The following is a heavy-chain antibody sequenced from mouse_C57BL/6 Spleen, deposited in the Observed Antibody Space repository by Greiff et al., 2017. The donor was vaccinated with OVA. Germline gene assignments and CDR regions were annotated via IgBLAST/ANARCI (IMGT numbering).Heavy chain of an antibody. CDR2: IRSKSNNYAT. V-gene: IGHV10-1*01. CDR3: VRHPPWAMDY. CDR1: GFSFNTYA. Sequence: EVQGVESGGGLVQPKGSLKLSCAASGFSFNTYAMNWVRQAPGKGLEWVARIRSKSNNYATYYADSVKDRFTISRDDSESMLYLQMNNLKTEDTAMYYCVRHPPWAMDYWGQGTSVTVSS. J-gene: IGHJ4*01.